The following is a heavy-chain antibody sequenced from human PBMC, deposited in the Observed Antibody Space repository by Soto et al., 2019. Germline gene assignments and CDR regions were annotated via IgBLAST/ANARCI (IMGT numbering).Heavy chain of an antibody. CDR1: GGSVSSGNYY. CDR3: ARDRGIRRVGATSGIDY. D-gene: IGHD1-26*01. J-gene: IGHJ4*02. Sequence: SETLSLTCTVSGGSVSSGNYYWSWIRQPPGKGLEWIGYIYYSGSTNYNPSLKSRVTISVDTSKNQFSLKLSSVTAADTAVYYCARDRGIRRVGATSGIDYWGQGTLVTVSS. V-gene: IGHV4-61*01. CDR2: IYYSGST.